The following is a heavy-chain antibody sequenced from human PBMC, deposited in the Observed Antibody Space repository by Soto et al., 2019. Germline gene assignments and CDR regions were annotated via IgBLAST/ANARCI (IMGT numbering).Heavy chain of an antibody. CDR1: DGSLSSHC. Sequence: PSETLSLTCTVYDGSLSSHCWSLIRQPPGKGLEWIGYIYYSGSTNYNPSLKSRVTISVDTSKNQFSLKLSSVTAADTAVYYCARERPGRVSYHFDYWRPRPLVTVSS. CDR2: IYYSGST. V-gene: IGHV4-59*11. J-gene: IGHJ4*02. CDR3: ARERPGRVSYHFDY. D-gene: IGHD2-15*01.